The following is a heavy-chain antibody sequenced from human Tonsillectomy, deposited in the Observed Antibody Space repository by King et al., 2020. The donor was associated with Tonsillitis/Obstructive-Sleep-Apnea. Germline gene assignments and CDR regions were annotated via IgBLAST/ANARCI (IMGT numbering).Heavy chain of an antibody. D-gene: IGHD3-16*01. CDR2: IRSSGSTI. CDR1: GFTFSTYE. V-gene: IGHV3-48*03. Sequence: QLVQSGGGLVQPGGSLRLSCAASGFTFSTYEMNWVRQAPGKGLEWVSYIRSSGSTIYYADSVKGRFTISRDNAQNSLYLQMNSLRAEDTAVYYCASLLIPTGYGMDVWGQGTTVTVSS. J-gene: IGHJ6*02. CDR3: ASLLIPTGYGMDV.